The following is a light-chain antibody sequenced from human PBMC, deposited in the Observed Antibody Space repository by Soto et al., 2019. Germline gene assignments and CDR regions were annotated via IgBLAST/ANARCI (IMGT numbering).Light chain of an antibody. V-gene: IGLV2-8*01. CDR2: EVS. J-gene: IGLJ1*01. CDR1: SNDVGHSSF. Sequence: QSALTQPPSASGSPGQSVTISCTGNSNDVGHSSFISWYQQHPGKGPKLIIYEVSKRPSGVPDRFSGSKSGNTASLSVSGLQDEDEADFFCNSQADTGKNVFGTGTKLTVL. CDR3: NSQADTGKNV.